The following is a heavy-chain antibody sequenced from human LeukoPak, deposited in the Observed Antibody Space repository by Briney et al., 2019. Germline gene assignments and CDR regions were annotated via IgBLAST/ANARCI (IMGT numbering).Heavy chain of an antibody. CDR3: ARDQGHGGNSWDY. J-gene: IGHJ4*02. CDR1: GYTFTVYY. V-gene: IGHV1-2*02. CDR2: INPNSGGT. D-gene: IGHD4-23*01. Sequence: ASVKVSSKVSGYTFTVYYMHWVRQAPGQGLEWLGWINPNSGGTNYAQNFQGRVTMTRDTSISTAYMELSRLRSDDTAVYYCARDQGHGGNSWDYWGQGTLVTVSS.